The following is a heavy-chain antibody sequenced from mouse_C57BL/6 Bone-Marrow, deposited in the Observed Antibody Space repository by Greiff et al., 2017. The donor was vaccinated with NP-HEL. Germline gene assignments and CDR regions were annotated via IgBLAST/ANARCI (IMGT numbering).Heavy chain of an antibody. D-gene: IGHD2-14*01. CDR2: IYPRSGNT. CDR3: ARFMGTTDFES. Sequence: VKLVESGAELARPGASVKLSCKASGYTFTSYGISWVKQRTGQGLEWIGEIYPRSGNTYYNEKFKGKATLTADKSSSTAYMELRSLTSEDSAVYFCARFMGTTDFESWGQGTTLTDSS. V-gene: IGHV1-81*01. CDR1: GYTFTSYG. J-gene: IGHJ2*01.